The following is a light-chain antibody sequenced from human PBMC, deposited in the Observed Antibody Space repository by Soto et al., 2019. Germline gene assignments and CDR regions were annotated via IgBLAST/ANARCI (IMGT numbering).Light chain of an antibody. CDR1: SSNIGAGYD. V-gene: IGLV1-40*01. J-gene: IGLJ1*01. CDR3: QSYDSSLSGWV. Sequence: QSVLTQPPSVSAAPGQRVTISCTRSSSNIGAGYDVHWYQQLPGTAPKLLIYGNSNRPSGVPDRFSGSKSGTSASLAITGLQAEDEADYYCQSYDSSLSGWVFGTGTKVTV. CDR2: GNS.